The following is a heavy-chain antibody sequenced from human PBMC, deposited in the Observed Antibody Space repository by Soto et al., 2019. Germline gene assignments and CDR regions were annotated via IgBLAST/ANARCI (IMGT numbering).Heavy chain of an antibody. Sequence: QVQLVESGGGVVQPGRSLRLSCAASGFTFSSYAMHWVRQAPGKGLEWVAVISYDGSNKYYADSVKGRFTISRDNSKNTLYLKMNGLRAEDTAVYYCAREGSPAGIVIMVYALAVYWGQGPLVTVSS. CDR3: AREGSPAGIVIMVYALAVY. D-gene: IGHD2-8*01. J-gene: IGHJ4*02. CDR2: ISYDGSNK. CDR1: GFTFSSYA. V-gene: IGHV3-30-3*01.